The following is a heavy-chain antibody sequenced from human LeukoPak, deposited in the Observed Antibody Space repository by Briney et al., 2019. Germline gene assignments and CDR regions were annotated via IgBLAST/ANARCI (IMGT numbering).Heavy chain of an antibody. Sequence: GGSLRLSCAASGFTFSSYWMNWVRQAPGKGLEWVADINQDGSEKYYVDSVKGRFTISRDNAKNSLYPQMNSLRAEDTAVYYCARYYDGSGYYDCFDYWGQGSLVTVSS. J-gene: IGHJ4*02. CDR3: ARYYDGSGYYDCFDY. CDR1: GFTFSSYW. D-gene: IGHD3-22*01. CDR2: INQDGSEK. V-gene: IGHV3-7*01.